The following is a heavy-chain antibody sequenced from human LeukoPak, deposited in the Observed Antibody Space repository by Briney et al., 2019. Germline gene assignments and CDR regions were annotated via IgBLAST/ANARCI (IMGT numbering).Heavy chain of an antibody. CDR1: GFTFSSYW. Sequence: GGSLRLSCAASGFTFSSYWMYWVRQAPGKGLEWVAVISYDGSNKYYADSVKGRFTISRDNSKNTLYLQMNSLRAEDTAVYYCAKAGRIAAAGNYNWLDPWGQGTLVTVSS. CDR3: AKAGRIAAAGNYNWLDP. CDR2: ISYDGSNK. J-gene: IGHJ5*02. D-gene: IGHD6-13*01. V-gene: IGHV3-30*18.